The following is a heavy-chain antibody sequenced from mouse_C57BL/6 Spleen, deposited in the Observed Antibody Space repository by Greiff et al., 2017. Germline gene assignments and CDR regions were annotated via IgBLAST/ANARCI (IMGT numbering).Heavy chain of an antibody. CDR3: TAGEQRGSWYFDV. Sequence: VQLQQSGAELVRPGASVKLSCTASGFTIKDDYMHWVKQRPEQGLEWIGWIDPENGDTEYASKFQGKATITADTTSNTAYLQRSSLTSEDTAVYYCTAGEQRGSWYFDVWGTGTTVTVSS. D-gene: IGHD6-1*01. J-gene: IGHJ1*03. CDR2: IDPENGDT. CDR1: GFTIKDDY. V-gene: IGHV14-4*01.